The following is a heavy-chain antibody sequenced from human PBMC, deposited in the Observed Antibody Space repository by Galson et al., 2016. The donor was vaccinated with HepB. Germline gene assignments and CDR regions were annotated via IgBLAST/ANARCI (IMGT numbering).Heavy chain of an antibody. D-gene: IGHD3-16*01. V-gene: IGHV5-51*01. Sequence: QSGAEVKQPGESLRISCKGSGNNFANYWIAWVRQMPGKGLEWMGIIYPGDSDARYSPSFRGQVTIAADKSSITAYLQWSSLKASVSAMYYCAPRGGNGSYDIADIWGQGTMVTVSS. CDR3: APRGGNGSYDIADI. CDR1: GNNFANYW. CDR2: IYPGDSDA. J-gene: IGHJ3*02.